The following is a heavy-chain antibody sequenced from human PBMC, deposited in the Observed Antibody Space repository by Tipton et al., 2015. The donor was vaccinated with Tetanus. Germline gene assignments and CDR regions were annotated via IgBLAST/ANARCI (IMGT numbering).Heavy chain of an antibody. D-gene: IGHD3/OR15-3a*01. CDR3: AKAFYFDFVSSKFEC. Sequence: GSLRLSCAATGFTFSNYAMAWVRQAPGKGLEWVSAVSGRGGDTYYADSAKGRFTISRDNSMNTLYLQMGSLRAEDTALYYCAKAFYFDFVSSKFECWGQGALLSVSS. V-gene: IGHV3-23*01. J-gene: IGHJ4*02. CDR2: VSGRGGDT. CDR1: GFTFSNYA.